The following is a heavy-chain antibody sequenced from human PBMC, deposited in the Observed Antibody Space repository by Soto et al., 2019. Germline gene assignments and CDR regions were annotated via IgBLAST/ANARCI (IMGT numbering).Heavy chain of an antibody. D-gene: IGHD2-21*02. CDR2: LSGSDDI. V-gene: IGHV3-23*01. CDR3: ARLPKGSLVTA. CDR1: GFSFVNYA. J-gene: IGHJ4*02. Sequence: GGSLRLSCAASGFSFVNYAMNWVRQAPGKGLEWVSGLSGSDDIHYADSVKGRFTVSRDNAKNALFLQMNSLRDDDTAIYYCARLPKGSLVTAWGQGTQVTSPQ.